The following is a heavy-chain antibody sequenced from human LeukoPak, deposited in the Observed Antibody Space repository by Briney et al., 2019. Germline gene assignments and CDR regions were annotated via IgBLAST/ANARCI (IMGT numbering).Heavy chain of an antibody. CDR1: GGSISSGDW. D-gene: IGHD6-19*01. CDR3: ARRYASGTWFDY. V-gene: IGHV4-4*02. Sequence: SETLSLTCAVSGGSISSGDWWSWVRQPPGKGLEWIGEIYHSGSTHYNPSLKSRVTISVDKSKNQFSLNLSSVTAADMAVYYCARRYASGTWFDYWGQGTLVTVSS. CDR2: IYHSGST. J-gene: IGHJ4*02.